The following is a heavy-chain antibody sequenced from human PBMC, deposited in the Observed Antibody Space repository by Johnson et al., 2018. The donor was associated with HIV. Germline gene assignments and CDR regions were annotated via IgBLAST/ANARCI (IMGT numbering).Heavy chain of an antibody. V-gene: IGHV3-30*03. D-gene: IGHD1-26*01. CDR1: GFTVSSNY. CDR2: ISYDGTHK. J-gene: IGHJ3*02. Sequence: QVQLVESGGGVVQPGGSLRLSCAASGFTVSSNYMSWVRQAPGKGLEWVAVISYDGTHKYYADSVKGRFTISRDNSKNTLYLQMNSLRAEDTAVYYCARTVGAKEQGAFDIWGQGTMVTVSS. CDR3: ARTVGAKEQGAFDI.